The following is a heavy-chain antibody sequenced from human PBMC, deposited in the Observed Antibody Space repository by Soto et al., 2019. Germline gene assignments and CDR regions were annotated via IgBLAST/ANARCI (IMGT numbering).Heavy chain of an antibody. J-gene: IGHJ4*02. CDR1: GYTFTNHD. D-gene: IGHD2-8*02. V-gene: IGHV1-8*01. CDR2: MNPNSANT. CDR3: ARDGGRYSTVDY. Sequence: QVQLVQSGAEVKKPGASVKVSCKTSGYTFTNHDIYWLRQATGQGLEWMGWMNPNSANTGYAQKFQGRVTLSRYASISTADMEMSSPRAADTAVYYCARDGGRYSTVDYWGQGTLVTVSS.